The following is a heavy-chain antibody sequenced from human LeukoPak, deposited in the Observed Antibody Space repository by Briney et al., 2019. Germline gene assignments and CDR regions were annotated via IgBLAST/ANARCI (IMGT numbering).Heavy chain of an antibody. CDR1: GDSVSSNSVI. Sequence: SQTLSLTCAISGDSVSSNSVIWNWIRQSPSRGLEWLGRTYYRSTWYNDYAVSVRGRITVNPGTSKNQFSLHLNSVTPEDTAVYYCARRLTQYDCFDPWGQGILVTVSS. CDR2: TYYRSTWYN. D-gene: IGHD2-2*01. J-gene: IGHJ5*02. V-gene: IGHV6-1*01. CDR3: ARRLTQYDCFDP.